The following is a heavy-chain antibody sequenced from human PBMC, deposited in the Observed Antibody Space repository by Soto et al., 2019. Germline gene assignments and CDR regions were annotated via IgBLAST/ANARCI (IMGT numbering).Heavy chain of an antibody. J-gene: IGHJ4*02. CDR1: GFTFSSYG. Sequence: SLRLSCVASGFTFSSYGMHWIRQAPGKGLEWVAIISYDGSNTYYADSVKGRFTISRDNSKNTLYLQMNSLRAEDTSVYYCAKEGGLSGSYYISSSYYFDYWGQGTLVTVSS. V-gene: IGHV3-30*18. CDR3: AKEGGLSGSYYISSSYYFDY. D-gene: IGHD1-26*01. CDR2: ISYDGSNT.